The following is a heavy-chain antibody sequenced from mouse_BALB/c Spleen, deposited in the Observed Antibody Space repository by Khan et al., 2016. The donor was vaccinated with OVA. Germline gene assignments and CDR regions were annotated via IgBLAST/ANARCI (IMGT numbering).Heavy chain of an antibody. J-gene: IGHJ1*01. CDR1: GYSLTSYW. CDR2: IHPSDSET. CDR3: ARGNTASYWYFGV. D-gene: IGHD1-2*01. V-gene: IGHV1-61*01. Sequence: QVQLQQSGAELVRPGVSVKLSCKATGYSLTSYWMNWVKQRPGQGLEWIGMIHPSDSETTLNQKFKDKATLTVDKSSSTAYMQLSSPTSEDSAVYYSARGNTASYWYFGVWGAGTTVTVSS.